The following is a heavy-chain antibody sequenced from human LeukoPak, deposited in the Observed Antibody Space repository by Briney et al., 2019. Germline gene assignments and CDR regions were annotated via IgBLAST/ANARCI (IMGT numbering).Heavy chain of an antibody. V-gene: IGHV3-23*01. D-gene: IGHD3-10*01. J-gene: IGHJ4*02. CDR1: GFIFSSYG. CDR3: AKAGVRGSGSYRDY. CDR2: SSGSGGST. Sequence: GGSVRLSCAASGFIFSSYGMSWVLQAPGPGLGSGSASSGSGGSTYYEDSVKGRFTIPRDNSKNTQYLQMNSLRDEDTAVFYCAKAGVRGSGSYRDYWGQGTLVTVSS.